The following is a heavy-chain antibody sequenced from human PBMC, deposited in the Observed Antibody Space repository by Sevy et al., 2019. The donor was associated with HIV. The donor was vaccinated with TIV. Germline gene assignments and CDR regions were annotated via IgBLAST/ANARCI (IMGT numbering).Heavy chain of an antibody. CDR2: INPNTGAI. Sequence: ASVKVSCKTSGFTISGNFLHWVRQAPGQGLEWMGWINPNTGAIDYPQKFLGRITMSRDTYSTTVYMELSRLTSDDTAMYYCARPKGDVRYCSTVSCYDFDYWGQGALVTVSS. J-gene: IGHJ4*02. CDR3: ARPKGDVRYCSTVSCYDFDY. CDR1: GFTISGNF. V-gene: IGHV1-2*02. D-gene: IGHD6-13*01.